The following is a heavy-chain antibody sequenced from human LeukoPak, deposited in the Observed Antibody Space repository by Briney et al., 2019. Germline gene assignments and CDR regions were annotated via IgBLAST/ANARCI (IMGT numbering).Heavy chain of an antibody. Sequence: PGGSLRLSCAASGFTVSSNYMSWVRQPPGKGLEWIGYIYNNGRTYYNPSLKSRVTISVDTSKNLFSLKVSSVTAADAAVYYCARGRSSSWSSFDYWGQGALVTVSS. CDR3: ARGRSSSWSSFDY. CDR1: GFTVSSNY. D-gene: IGHD6-13*01. V-gene: IGHV4-4*09. CDR2: IYNNGRT. J-gene: IGHJ4*02.